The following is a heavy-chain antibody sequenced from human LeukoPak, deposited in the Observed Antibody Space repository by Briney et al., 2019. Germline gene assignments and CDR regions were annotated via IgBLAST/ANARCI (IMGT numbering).Heavy chain of an antibody. J-gene: IGHJ5*02. CDR1: GDSVSIIGVT. Sequence: SQTLSLTYAISGDSVSIIGVTWNCIRQSPWRGLEYLVSTDYRSKWFNDFAVSVISRITMNPVTSKNQLSLQLSSGTSVVTDVYYCARARSGTFDLWGQGTLVTVSS. V-gene: IGHV6-1*01. CDR2: TDYRSKWFN. CDR3: ARARSGTFDL. D-gene: IGHD1-26*01.